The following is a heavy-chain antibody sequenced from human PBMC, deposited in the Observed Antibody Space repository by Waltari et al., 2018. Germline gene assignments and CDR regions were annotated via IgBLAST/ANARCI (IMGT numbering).Heavy chain of an antibody. D-gene: IGHD1-26*01. CDR1: GDSMNSNSW. Sequence: QLQLQESGPGLVKPSGTLSLTCTVFGDSMNSNSWWSWVRQSPEKGLEWIGQSHRSGRANYNPSLESRVTISVDTSNNQFYLRLTSTTAADTAVYYCARDRGIGLYLDSWGQGTLVTVSP. CDR2: SHRSGRA. V-gene: IGHV4-4*02. CDR3: ARDRGIGLYLDS. J-gene: IGHJ4*02.